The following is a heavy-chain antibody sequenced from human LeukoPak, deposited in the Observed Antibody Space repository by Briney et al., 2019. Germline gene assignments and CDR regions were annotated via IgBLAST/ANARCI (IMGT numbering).Heavy chain of an antibody. D-gene: IGHD2-2*01. CDR3: ARGTYCGSTSSYWGSRNWFDP. V-gene: IGHV4-34*01. CDR1: GVSFTGYY. CDR2: INHSAST. J-gene: IGHJ5*02. Sequence: PSETLSLTCPVYGVSFTGYYCSWIRLPPRKGLELIGEINHSASTNYNPSLKSRVTISVDTSKNQSSLKLSSVTAADTAVYYCARGTYCGSTSSYWGSRNWFDPWGQGTLVTVSS.